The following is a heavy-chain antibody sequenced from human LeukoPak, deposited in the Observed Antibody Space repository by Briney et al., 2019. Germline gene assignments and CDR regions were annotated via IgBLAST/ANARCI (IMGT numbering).Heavy chain of an antibody. CDR2: IYWDDDK. CDR3: AHRSYGGFGLDAFDI. V-gene: IGHV2-5*02. J-gene: IGHJ3*02. Sequence: SGPTLVKPTQTLTLTCTFSGFSLSTSGVGVGWIRQPPGKALEWLALIYWDDDKRYSPSLKSRLTITKDTSKNQVVLTMTNMDPVDTATYYCAHRSYGGFGLDAFDIWGQGTMVTVSS. D-gene: IGHD4-23*01. CDR1: GFSLSTSGVG.